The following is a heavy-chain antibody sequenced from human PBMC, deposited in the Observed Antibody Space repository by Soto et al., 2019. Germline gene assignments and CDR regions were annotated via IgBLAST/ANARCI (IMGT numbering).Heavy chain of an antibody. CDR3: ARDYRWRYRFYCMAV. V-gene: IGHV1-69*13. CDR2: IIPIFGTA. Sequence: ASVKVSCKASGGTFSSYAISWVRQAPGQGLEWMGGIIPIFGTANYAQKFQGRVTITADESTSTAYMELSSLRSEDTAVYYCARDYRWRYRFYCMAVCGQGTTVTVSS. D-gene: IGHD1-26*01. CDR1: GGTFSSYA. J-gene: IGHJ6*02.